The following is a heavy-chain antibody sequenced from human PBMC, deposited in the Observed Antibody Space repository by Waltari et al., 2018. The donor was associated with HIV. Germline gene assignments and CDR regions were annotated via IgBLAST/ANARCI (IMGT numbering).Heavy chain of an antibody. D-gene: IGHD2-2*01. J-gene: IGHJ4*02. CDR3: ARGGYCSSTSCYVEGVDY. CDR2: IYPGDSDT. CDR1: GYSFTSYW. V-gene: IGHV5-51*01. Sequence: EVQLVQSGAEVKKPGESLKISCKGSGYSFTSYWIGWVRQMPGNGLEWMGIIYPGDSDTRYSPSFQGQVTISADKSISTAYLQWSSLKASDTAMYYCARGGYCSSTSCYVEGVDYWGQGTLVTVSS.